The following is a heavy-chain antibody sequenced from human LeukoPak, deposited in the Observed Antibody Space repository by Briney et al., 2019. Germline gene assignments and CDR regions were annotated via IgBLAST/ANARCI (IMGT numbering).Heavy chain of an antibody. Sequence: GRSLRLSCAASGFTFSSYGMHWVRQAPGKGLEWVAVISYDGSNKYYADSVKGRFTISRDNSKNTLYLQMNSLRAEDTAVYYCAKDQFHSSGAYYFDYWGQGTLVTVSS. J-gene: IGHJ4*02. CDR1: GFTFSSYG. D-gene: IGHD6-19*01. V-gene: IGHV3-30*18. CDR2: ISYDGSNK. CDR3: AKDQFHSSGAYYFDY.